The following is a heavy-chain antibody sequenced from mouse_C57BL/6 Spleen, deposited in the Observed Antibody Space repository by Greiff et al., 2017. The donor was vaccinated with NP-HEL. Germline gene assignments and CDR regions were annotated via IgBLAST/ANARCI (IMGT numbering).Heavy chain of an antibody. J-gene: IGHJ3*01. CDR2: INPNNGGT. D-gene: IGHD1-1*01. V-gene: IGHV1-26*01. CDR3: ARGATTVVAFAY. Sequence: EVQLQQSGPELVKPGASVKISCKASGYTFTDYYMNWVKQSHGKSLEWIGDINPNNGGTSYNQKFKGKATLTVDKSSSTAYMELRSLTSEDSAVYYCARGATTVVAFAYWGQGTLVTVSA. CDR1: GYTFTDYY.